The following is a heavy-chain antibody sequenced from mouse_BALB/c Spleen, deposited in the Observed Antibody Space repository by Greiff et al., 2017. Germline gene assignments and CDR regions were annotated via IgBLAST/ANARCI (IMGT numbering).Heavy chain of an antibody. CDR2: ISSGSSTI. CDR3: ARGEGAMDY. CDR1: GFTFSSFG. Sequence: EVQLQESGGGLVQPGGSRKLSCAASGFTFSSFGMHWVRQAPEKGLEWVAYISSGSSTIYYADTVKGRFTISRDNPKNTLFLQMTSLRSEDTAMYYCARGEGAMDYWGQGTSVTVSS. V-gene: IGHV5-17*02. J-gene: IGHJ4*01.